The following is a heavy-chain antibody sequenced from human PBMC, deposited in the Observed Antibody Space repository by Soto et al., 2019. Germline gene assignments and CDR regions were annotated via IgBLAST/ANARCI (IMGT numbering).Heavy chain of an antibody. V-gene: IGHV3-73*01. Sequence: PGGSLRLSCAASGFIFSDSAIHWVRQASGKGLEWVGRIRSRANNFATSSAASVKGRFTFSRDDSKNTAYLQMNTLKPEDTAVYYCARGQGAAIGDYYYHGMDVWGQGTTVTVSS. CDR2: IRSRANNFAT. CDR3: ARGQGAAIGDYYYHGMDV. D-gene: IGHD2-2*02. J-gene: IGHJ6*02. CDR1: GFIFSDSA.